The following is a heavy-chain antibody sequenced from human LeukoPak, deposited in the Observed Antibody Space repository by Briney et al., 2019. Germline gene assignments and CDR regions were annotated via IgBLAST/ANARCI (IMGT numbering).Heavy chain of an antibody. V-gene: IGHV3-30*18. J-gene: IGHJ4*02. D-gene: IGHD5-18*01. CDR3: AKDPRGYSYGGIDY. Sequence: GGSLRLSCAASGFTFSSYGMHWVRQAPGKGLEWVAVISYDGSNKYYADSVKGQFTISRDNSKNTLYLQMNSLRAEYTAVYYCAKDPRGYSYGGIDYWGQGTLVTVSS. CDR1: GFTFSSYG. CDR2: ISYDGSNK.